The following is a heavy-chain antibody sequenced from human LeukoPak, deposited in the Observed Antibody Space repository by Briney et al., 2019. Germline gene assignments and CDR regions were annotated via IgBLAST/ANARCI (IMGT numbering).Heavy chain of an antibody. CDR2: IRKTGGET. CDR1: GFTFSDYS. CDR3: AKGGRTTWFDP. D-gene: IGHD2-2*01. V-gene: IGHV3-23*01. J-gene: IGHJ5*02. Sequence: PGGSLRLSCAASGFTFSDYSMTWVRQAPGKGLEWVSTIRKTGGETYYADSVKGRFTVSRDNSKNTLSVGMNSLRAEDTAVYYCAKGGRTTWFDPWGQGTLVTVSS.